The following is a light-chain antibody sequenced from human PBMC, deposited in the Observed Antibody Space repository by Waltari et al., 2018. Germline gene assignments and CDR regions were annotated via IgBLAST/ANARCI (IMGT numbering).Light chain of an antibody. Sequence: DIVMTQSPASLPVSLGETVTINCKSSQSVFHGSETKHYIAWYQQKPGQSPKLLIYWASTRESGVPDRFRGSGSGTDFTLTISGLQAEDVAVYYCQQYYGSSYTFGQGTKLEIK. J-gene: IGKJ2*01. CDR1: QSVFHGSETKHY. CDR2: WAS. V-gene: IGKV4-1*01. CDR3: QQYYGSSYT.